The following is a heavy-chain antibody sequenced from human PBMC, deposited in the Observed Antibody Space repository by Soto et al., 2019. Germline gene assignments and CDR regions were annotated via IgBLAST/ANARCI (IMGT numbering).Heavy chain of an antibody. Sequence: QVQLQESGPGLVKPSGTLSLTCAVSSGSISSSNWWSWVRQPPGKGLEWIGEIYHSGSTNYNPSLKSRVTISVDKSKNQFSMKLRSVTAADTAVYYCAVQLGYCSGGSCSNAFELWGQGTMVTVSS. CDR3: AVQLGYCSGGSCSNAFEL. D-gene: IGHD2-15*01. CDR1: SGSISSSNW. V-gene: IGHV4-4*02. J-gene: IGHJ3*01. CDR2: IYHSGST.